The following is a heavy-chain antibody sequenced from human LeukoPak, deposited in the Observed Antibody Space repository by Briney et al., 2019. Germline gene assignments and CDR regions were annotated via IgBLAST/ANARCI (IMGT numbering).Heavy chain of an antibody. CDR3: VRDRGPDLHYYIDV. CDR2: ISNNGGT. V-gene: IGHV4-59*01. J-gene: IGHJ6*03. CDR1: GCSFNNDY. D-gene: IGHD1-14*01. Sequence: AETLCLTCSASGCSFNNDYWSWIRQTPGKGLEWIGYISNNGGTIYNPSLKTRVTISVDTSKNQFFLKLASVTAADTAVYFCVRDRGPDLHYYIDVWGKGTTVTVSS.